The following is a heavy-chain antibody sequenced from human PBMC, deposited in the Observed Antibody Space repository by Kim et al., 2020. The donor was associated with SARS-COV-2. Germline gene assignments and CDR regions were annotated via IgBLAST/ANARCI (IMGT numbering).Heavy chain of an antibody. J-gene: IGHJ3*02. V-gene: IGHV3-15*01. D-gene: IGHD2-15*01. CDR3: TTDVVVVVAANTYDAFDI. Sequence: KGRFTISRDDSKNTLYLQMNSLKTEDTAVYYCTTDVVVVVAANTYDAFDIWGQGTMVTVSS.